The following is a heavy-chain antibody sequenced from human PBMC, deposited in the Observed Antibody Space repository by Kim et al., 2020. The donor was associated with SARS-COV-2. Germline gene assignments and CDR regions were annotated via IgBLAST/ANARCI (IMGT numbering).Heavy chain of an antibody. J-gene: IGHJ4*02. CDR3: ARDQGYLRSSWNYYFDY. Sequence: GGSLRLSCAASGFTFSSYAMHWVRQAPGKGLEWVAVISYDGSNKYYADSVKGRFTISRDNSKNTLYLQMNSLRAEDTAVYYCARDQGYLRSSWNYYFDYWGQGTLVTVSS. D-gene: IGHD6-13*01. CDR1: GFTFSSYA. V-gene: IGHV3-30*04. CDR2: ISYDGSNK.